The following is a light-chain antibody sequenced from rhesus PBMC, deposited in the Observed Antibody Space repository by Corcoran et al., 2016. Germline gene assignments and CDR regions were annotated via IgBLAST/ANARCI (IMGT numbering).Light chain of an antibody. Sequence: DIQMTQSPSSLSASVGDRVTLTCRASQDITNWLAWYQQNPGKAPKLRIYQASSLQSGVPSRFSGGGSGTDFNLTISSLQPEDFATYFCQQYKSAPPTFGQGTKVEIK. CDR2: QAS. CDR3: QQYKSAPPT. CDR1: QDITNW. J-gene: IGKJ1*01. V-gene: IGKV1-21*01.